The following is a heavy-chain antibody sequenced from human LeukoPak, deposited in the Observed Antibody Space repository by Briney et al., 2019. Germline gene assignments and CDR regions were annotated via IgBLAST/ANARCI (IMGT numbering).Heavy chain of an antibody. CDR2: TSGRGTSK. CDR1: GFTFSSYG. V-gene: IGHV3-23*01. CDR3: AKKPVEYYFDY. Sequence: PGGSLRLSCAASGFTFSSYGMSWVRQAPGKGLEWVSATSGRGTSKYYAESVKGRFTISRDNSKNTLYLQMNSLRAEDTAVYYCAKKPVEYYFDYWGQGTLVTVSS. J-gene: IGHJ4*02.